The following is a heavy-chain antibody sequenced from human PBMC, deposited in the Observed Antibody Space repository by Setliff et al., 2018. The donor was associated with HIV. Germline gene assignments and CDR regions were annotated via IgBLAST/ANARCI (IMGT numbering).Heavy chain of an antibody. CDR3: TRGED. J-gene: IGHJ4*02. V-gene: IGHV3-48*04. D-gene: IGHD1-26*01. Sequence: PGGSLRLSCAASGFTFSSYSMNWVRQAPGKGLEWVSYISSSGSPIYYADSVKGRFMFSRDTTKTSFYLQMNSLRAEDTGVYYCTRGEDWGQGTLVTVSS. CDR2: ISSSGSPI. CDR1: GFTFSSYS.